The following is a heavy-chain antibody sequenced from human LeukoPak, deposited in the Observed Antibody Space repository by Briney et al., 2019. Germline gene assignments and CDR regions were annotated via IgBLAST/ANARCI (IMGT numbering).Heavy chain of an antibody. V-gene: IGHV1-46*03. Sequence: ASVKVSCKASGYTFTSYYMHWVRQAPGQGLEWMGIINPSGGSTSYAQKFQGRVTMTRDTSTSTVYMELSSLRSEDTAVYYCARDLSRYCSSTICYSGWSDPWGQGTLVTVSS. J-gene: IGHJ5*02. CDR2: INPSGGST. CDR3: ARDLSRYCSSTICYSGWSDP. D-gene: IGHD2-2*01. CDR1: GYTFTSYY.